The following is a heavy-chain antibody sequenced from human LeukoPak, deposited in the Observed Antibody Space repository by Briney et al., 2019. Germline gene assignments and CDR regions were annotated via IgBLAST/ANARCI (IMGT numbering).Heavy chain of an antibody. CDR2: IYHSGNT. V-gene: IGHV4-59*08. CDR3: AKHYFDSGDYFDE. CDR1: GGSISSYY. D-gene: IGHD3-22*01. Sequence: SETLSVTCTVPGGSISSYYWSSIRQPPGEGLEWIGFIYHSGNTNYNPALKSRVTISVDTYTNQFSLKMKSVTAADTDVYYCAKHYFDSGDYFDEWGQGTLVTVSS. J-gene: IGHJ4*02.